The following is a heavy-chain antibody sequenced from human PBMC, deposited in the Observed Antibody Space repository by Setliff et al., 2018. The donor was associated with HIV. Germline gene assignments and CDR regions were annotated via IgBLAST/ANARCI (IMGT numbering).Heavy chain of an antibody. CDR1: GFTFSTYW. J-gene: IGHJ4*02. D-gene: IGHD3-22*01. V-gene: IGHV3-74*01. CDR2: INSDGSST. Sequence: PGGSLRLSCAASGFTFSTYWMNWVRQAPGKGLVWVSRINSDGSSTGHADSVKGRFTLSRDTSKNTLSLQMNSLRPEDTAVFYCARVRLYSSALDYWGQGTLVTVSS. CDR3: ARVRLYSSALDY.